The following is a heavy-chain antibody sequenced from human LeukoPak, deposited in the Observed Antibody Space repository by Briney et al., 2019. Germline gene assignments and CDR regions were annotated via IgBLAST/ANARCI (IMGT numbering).Heavy chain of an antibody. CDR2: INPSGGST. V-gene: IGHV1-46*01. J-gene: IGHJ5*02. CDR3: ARTVSTGNSGWNWFDP. D-gene: IGHD5/OR15-5a*01. CDR1: GYTFTSYY. Sequence: ASVKDSCKASGYTFTSYYMHWVRQAPGQGLEWMGIINPSGGSTSYAQKFQGRVTMTRDTSTSTVYMELSSLRSEDTAVYYCARTVSTGNSGWNWFDPWGQGTLVTVSS.